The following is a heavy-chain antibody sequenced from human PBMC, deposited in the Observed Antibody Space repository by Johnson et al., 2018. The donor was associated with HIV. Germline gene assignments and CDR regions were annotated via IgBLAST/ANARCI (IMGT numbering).Heavy chain of an antibody. Sequence: QVRLVESGGGVVRPGRSLRLSCAASGFTFSNYPMHWVRQAPGKGLEWVAVISFDGSNKFYADSVKGRFTISRDNSKNTLYLQMNSLSAEDTAVYYCAIIPPGGAGKGADAFDIWGQGTMVTVSS. V-gene: IGHV3-30*04. CDR3: AIIPPGGAGKGADAFDI. D-gene: IGHD1-26*01. CDR2: ISFDGSNK. J-gene: IGHJ3*02. CDR1: GFTFSNYP.